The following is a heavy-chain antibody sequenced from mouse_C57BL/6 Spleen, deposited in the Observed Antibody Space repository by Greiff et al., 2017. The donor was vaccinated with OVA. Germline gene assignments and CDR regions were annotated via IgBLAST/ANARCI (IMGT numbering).Heavy chain of an antibody. V-gene: IGHV1-62-2*01. CDR1: GYTFTEYT. Sequence: VKLMESGAELVKPGASVKLSCKASGYTFTEYTIHWVKQRSGQGLEWIGWFYPGSGSIKYNEKFKDKATLTADKSSSTVYMELSSLTSEDSAVYFCARHEGITTVVGRYFDVWGTGTTVTVSS. D-gene: IGHD1-1*01. CDR3: ARHEGITTVVGRYFDV. CDR2: FYPGSGSI. J-gene: IGHJ1*03.